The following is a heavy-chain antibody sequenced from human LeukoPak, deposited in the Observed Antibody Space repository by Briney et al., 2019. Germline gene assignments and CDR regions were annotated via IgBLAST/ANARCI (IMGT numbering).Heavy chain of an antibody. D-gene: IGHD1-26*01. Sequence: AASVKVSCKASGYTFTGYYMHWVRQAPGQGLEWMGWINPNSGGTNYAQKFQGRVTMTRDTSISTAYMELSRLRSDDTAVYYCATHVVGATSLDYWGQGTLVTVSS. V-gene: IGHV1-2*02. CDR3: ATHVVGATSLDY. J-gene: IGHJ4*02. CDR1: GYTFTGYY. CDR2: INPNSGGT.